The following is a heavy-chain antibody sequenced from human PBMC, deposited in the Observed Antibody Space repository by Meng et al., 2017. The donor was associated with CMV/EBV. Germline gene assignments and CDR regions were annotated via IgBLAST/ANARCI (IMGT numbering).Heavy chain of an antibody. Sequence: LTCAVYGGCFSGYYWRWIRQTPGKGLEWIGEINHSGSTNYNPSLKSRVTISVDTSKNQFSLKLSSVTAADTAVYYCARGGRGSYFLHWGQGILVTVSS. CDR2: INHSGST. CDR3: ARGGRGSYFLH. V-gene: IGHV4-34*01. CDR1: GGCFSGYY. J-gene: IGHJ1*01. D-gene: IGHD1-26*01.